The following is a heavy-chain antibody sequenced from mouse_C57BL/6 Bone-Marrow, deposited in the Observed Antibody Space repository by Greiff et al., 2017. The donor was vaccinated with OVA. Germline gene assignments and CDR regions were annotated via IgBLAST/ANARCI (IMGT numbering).Heavy chain of an antibody. CDR1: GYTFTSYW. CDR2: IYPGNSDT. CDR3: TRRWGDYTWFAY. D-gene: IGHD2-4*01. J-gene: IGHJ3*01. V-gene: IGHV1-5*01. Sequence: EVQLQQSGPVLARPGASVKMSCKTSGYTFTSYWMHWVKQRPGQGLEWIGAIYPGNSDTSYNQKFKGKAKLTAVTSASTAYMELSSLTNEDSAVYYCTRRWGDYTWFAYWGQGTLVTVSA.